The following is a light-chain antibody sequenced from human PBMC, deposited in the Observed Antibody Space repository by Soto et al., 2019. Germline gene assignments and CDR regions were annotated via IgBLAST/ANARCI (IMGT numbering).Light chain of an antibody. CDR2: KAS. CDR1: QTISSW. Sequence: EMTKSTSTLSGVVGDRESITCRASQTISSWLAWYQQKPGKAPKLLIYKASTLKSGVPSRFSGSGSGTEFTLTISSLQPDDFATYYCQHYNSYSEAFGQGTKVDIK. V-gene: IGKV1-5*03. CDR3: QHYNSYSEA. J-gene: IGKJ1*01.